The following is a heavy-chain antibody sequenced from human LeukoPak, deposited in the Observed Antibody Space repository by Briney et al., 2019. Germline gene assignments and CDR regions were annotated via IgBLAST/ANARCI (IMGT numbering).Heavy chain of an antibody. V-gene: IGHV1-46*03. CDR3: ARGLTYYYDSSGYPDY. CDR1: GYTFTSYY. D-gene: IGHD3-22*01. Sequence: ASVKVSCKASGYTFTSYYMHWVQQAPGQGLEWMGIINPSGGSTSYAQKFQGRVTMTRDTSTSTVYMELSSLRSEDTVVYYCARGLTYYYDSSGYPDYWGQGTLVTVSS. CDR2: INPSGGST. J-gene: IGHJ4*02.